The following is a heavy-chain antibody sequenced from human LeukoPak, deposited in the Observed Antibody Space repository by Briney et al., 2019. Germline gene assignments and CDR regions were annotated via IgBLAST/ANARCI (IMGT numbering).Heavy chain of an antibody. Sequence: SQTLSLTCTVSGGSLSSSSYYWGWIRPPPGKGLEWIGNIFYSGSTYYNPSLKSRVTISVDTSKNQFSLKLRSVAAADTAVYYCAGLVVGTATIDYWGQGTLVTVSS. J-gene: IGHJ4*02. V-gene: IGHV4-39*01. CDR2: IFYSGST. CDR3: AGLVVGTATIDY. D-gene: IGHD2-21*02. CDR1: GGSLSSSSYY.